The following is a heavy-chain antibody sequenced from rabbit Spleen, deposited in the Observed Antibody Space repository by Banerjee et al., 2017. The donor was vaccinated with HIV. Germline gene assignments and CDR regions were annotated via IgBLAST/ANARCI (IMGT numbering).Heavy chain of an antibody. Sequence: QDHLVESGGGLVQPGGSLKLSCKASAFDFSSGGVSWVRQAPGKGLEWIGYIDPVFGTTYYASWVNGRFTISSHNGQNTLYLQLNSLTAADTATYFCVRDSWYFKLWGPGTLVTV. V-gene: IGHV1S47*01. CDR3: VRDSWYFKL. CDR1: AFDFSSGG. J-gene: IGHJ4*01. CDR2: IDPVFGTT. D-gene: IGHD4-2*01.